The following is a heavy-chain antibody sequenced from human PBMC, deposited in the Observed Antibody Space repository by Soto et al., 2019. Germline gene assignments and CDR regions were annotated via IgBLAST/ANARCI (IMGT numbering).Heavy chain of an antibody. CDR3: ARRYGYSFAY. CDR1: GGSISSYY. J-gene: IGHJ4*02. V-gene: IGHV4-59*08. Sequence: QVQLQESGPGLVKPSETLSLTCTVSGGSISSYYWSWIRQPPGKGLEWIGYIYYSGRTNYNPSLTSRVTISVDPSKLHFSLKLSSVTAAGTAVYFCARRYGYSFAYWGQGPLVPVSS. CDR2: IYYSGRT. D-gene: IGHD1-1*01.